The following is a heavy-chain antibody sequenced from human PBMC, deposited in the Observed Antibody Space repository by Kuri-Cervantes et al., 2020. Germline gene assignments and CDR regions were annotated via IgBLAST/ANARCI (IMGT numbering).Heavy chain of an antibody. Sequence: ASVKVSCKASGYTFTSYDINWVRQATGQGLEWMGWISAYNGNTYYAHKAQGRVTMTTDTSTDTAYMELRSLRSDDTAVYYCARDTLAFNDYITHLGDVWGQGTTVTVSS. CDR3: ARDTLAFNDYITHLGDV. CDR2: ISAYNGNT. V-gene: IGHV1-18*01. D-gene: IGHD4-11*01. CDR1: GYTFTSYD. J-gene: IGHJ6*02.